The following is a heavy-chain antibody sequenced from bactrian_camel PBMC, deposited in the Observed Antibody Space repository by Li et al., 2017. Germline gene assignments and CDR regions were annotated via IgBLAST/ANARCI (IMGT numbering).Heavy chain of an antibody. CDR1: GFTFSNYY. CDR3: AADCPYGSGWDFARYNV. V-gene: IGHV3S6*01. D-gene: IGHD6*01. CDR2: IDSDGSVT. J-gene: IGHJ4*01. Sequence: HVQLVESGGGLVQPGGSLTLSCAASGFTFSNYYMSWVRQVPGKGLEWVSSIDSDGSVTYYRDSVKGRFTISQDNAKNTVYLQMNSLKPEDAAMYYCAADCPYGSGWDFARYNVWGQGTQVTVS.